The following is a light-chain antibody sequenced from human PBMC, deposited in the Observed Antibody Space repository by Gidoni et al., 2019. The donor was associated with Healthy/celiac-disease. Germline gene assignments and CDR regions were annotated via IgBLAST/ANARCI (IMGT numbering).Light chain of an antibody. CDR1: QDINTY. J-gene: IGKJ2*04. V-gene: IGKV1-33*01. Sequence: DIQMTQSPSSLSASVGDRVTITCQASQDINTYLNGYQQKPGKSPKLLIYDASNLETGVPSRFSGSGSGTDFTFTISSLQPEDIATYYCQQYDNLLPCSVGQGTKLEIK. CDR3: QQYDNLLPCS. CDR2: DAS.